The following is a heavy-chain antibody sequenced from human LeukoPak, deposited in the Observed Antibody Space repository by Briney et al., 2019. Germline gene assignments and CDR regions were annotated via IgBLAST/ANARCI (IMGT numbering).Heavy chain of an antibody. CDR1: GFTFSSYN. Sequence: GGSLRLSCAASGFTFSSYNMNWVRQAPGKGLEGVSSITSGSSYIYYADSVKGRFTISRDNAKNSLYLQMNSLRAEDTAVYYCARDPYSGSYGNYYYYFMDVWGKGTTVTISS. D-gene: IGHD1-26*01. CDR2: ITSGSSYI. J-gene: IGHJ6*03. CDR3: ARDPYSGSYGNYYYYFMDV. V-gene: IGHV3-21*01.